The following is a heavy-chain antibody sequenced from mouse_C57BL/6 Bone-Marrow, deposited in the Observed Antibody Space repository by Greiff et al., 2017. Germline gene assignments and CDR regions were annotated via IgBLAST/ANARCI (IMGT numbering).Heavy chain of an antibody. Sequence: VKLVESGAELARPGASVKLSCKASGYTFTSYGISWVKQRTGQGLEWIGEIYPRSGNTYYNEKFKGKATLTADKSSSTAYMELRSLTSEDSAVYFCARFPYEAMDYWGQGTSVTVSS. V-gene: IGHV1-81*01. J-gene: IGHJ4*01. CDR2: IYPRSGNT. D-gene: IGHD2-3*01. CDR1: GYTFTSYG. CDR3: ARFPYEAMDY.